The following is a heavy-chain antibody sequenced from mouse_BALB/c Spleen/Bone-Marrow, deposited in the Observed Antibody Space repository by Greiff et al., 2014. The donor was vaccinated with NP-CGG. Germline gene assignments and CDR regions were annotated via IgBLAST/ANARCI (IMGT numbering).Heavy chain of an antibody. J-gene: IGHJ4*01. V-gene: IGHV1-54*01. CDR2: INPGSGGT. Sequence: QVQPKESGAELVRPGTSVKVSCKASGYAFTNYLIEWVKQRPGQGLEWIGVINPGSGGTNYNEKFKGKATLTADKSSSTAYMQLSSLTSDDSAVYFCARWDYAMDYWGQGTSVTVSS. CDR1: GYAFTNYL. CDR3: ARWDYAMDY.